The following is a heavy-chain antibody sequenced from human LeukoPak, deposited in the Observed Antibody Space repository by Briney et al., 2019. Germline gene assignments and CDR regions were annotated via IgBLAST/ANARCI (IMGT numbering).Heavy chain of an antibody. D-gene: IGHD3-10*01. CDR3: ARVVPPTDYGSGSYFWDPYYFDY. V-gene: IGHV3-21*01. Sequence: GGSLRLSCAASGFTFSSYSMNWVRQAPGKGLEWVSSISSSSSYIYYADSVKGRFTISRDNAKNSLYLQMNSLRAEDTAVYYCARVVPPTDYGSGSYFWDPYYFDYWGQGNLVTVSS. CDR1: GFTFSSYS. J-gene: IGHJ4*02. CDR2: ISSSSSYI.